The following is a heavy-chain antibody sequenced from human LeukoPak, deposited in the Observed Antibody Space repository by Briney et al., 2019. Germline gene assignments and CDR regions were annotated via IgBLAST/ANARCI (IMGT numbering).Heavy chain of an antibody. Sequence: ASVKVSCKASGYTFTRYHIYWVRQAPGQGLEWMGMINPGGGSTSYAQKFQGRVTMTRDTPTSTVYMELSNLRSDDTAVYYCARKVELNWFDPWGQGTLVTVSS. CDR3: ARKVELNWFDP. J-gene: IGHJ5*02. CDR2: INPGGGST. D-gene: IGHD1-1*01. V-gene: IGHV1-46*01. CDR1: GYTFTRYH.